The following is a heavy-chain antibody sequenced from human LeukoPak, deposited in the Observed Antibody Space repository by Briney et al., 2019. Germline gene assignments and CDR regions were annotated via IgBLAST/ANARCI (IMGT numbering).Heavy chain of an antibody. CDR1: GFTFSSFA. CDR3: AGGSLLWGAFDI. J-gene: IGHJ3*02. CDR2: ISGSGDST. V-gene: IGHV3-21*01. Sequence: GGSLRLSCAASGFTFSSFAMSWVRQAPGKGLEWVSGISGSGDSTDYADSVKGRFTISRDNAKNSLYLQMNSLRAEDTAVYYCAGGSLLWGAFDIWGQGTMVTVSS. D-gene: IGHD2-2*01.